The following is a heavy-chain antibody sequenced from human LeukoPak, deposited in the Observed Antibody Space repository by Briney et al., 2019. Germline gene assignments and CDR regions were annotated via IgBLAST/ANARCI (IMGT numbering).Heavy chain of an antibody. CDR1: GFTFDDYG. V-gene: IGHV3-20*04. Sequence: GGSLRLSCAASGFTFDDYGMSWVRDAPGKGLEWVSGINWNGGSTGYADSVKGRFTISRDNAKNSLYLQMNSVRAEDTALYYCARGYSYGTDFDYWGQGTLVTVSS. J-gene: IGHJ4*02. CDR3: ARGYSYGTDFDY. CDR2: INWNGGST. D-gene: IGHD5-18*01.